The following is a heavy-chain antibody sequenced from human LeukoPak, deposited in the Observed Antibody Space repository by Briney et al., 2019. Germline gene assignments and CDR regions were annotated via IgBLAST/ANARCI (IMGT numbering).Heavy chain of an antibody. Sequence: ASVKVSCKASGYTFTGYYMHWVRQAPGQGLEWMGWINPNSGGTNYAQKFQGRVTLTRDTSISTAYMELSRLRSDDTAVYYCARDRITMVWGLITKNEPYNWFDPWGQGTLVTVSS. J-gene: IGHJ5*02. CDR3: ARDRITMVWGLITKNEPYNWFDP. CDR2: INPNSGGT. CDR1: GYTFTGYY. V-gene: IGHV1-2*02. D-gene: IGHD3-10*01.